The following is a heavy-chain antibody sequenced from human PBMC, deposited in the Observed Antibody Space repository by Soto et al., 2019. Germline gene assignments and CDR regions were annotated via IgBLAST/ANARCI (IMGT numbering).Heavy chain of an antibody. D-gene: IGHD6-13*01. CDR2: INHSGST. CDR3: ARTYSSSWSPFEY. J-gene: IGHJ4*02. Sequence: QVQLQQWGAGLLKPSETLSLTCAVYGGSFSGYYWSWIRQPPGKGLEWIGEINHSGSTNYNPSLKSRVTISVDTSKNQFSLKLSSVIAADTAVYYCARTYSSSWSPFEYWGQGTLVTVSS. V-gene: IGHV4-34*01. CDR1: GGSFSGYY.